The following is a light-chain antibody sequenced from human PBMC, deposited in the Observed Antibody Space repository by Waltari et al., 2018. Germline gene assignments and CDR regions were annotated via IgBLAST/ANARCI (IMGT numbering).Light chain of an antibody. J-gene: IGLJ3*02. CDR3: ATWDDSLTGGV. V-gene: IGLV1-47*01. CDR1: SSNIGSYY. Sequence: QSVLTQPPSASGTPGQRVTISCSGSSSNIGSYYVYWYQQLSGTAPKLLIYRNNGRPSGVPDRFAGSKSGHSASLAISGLRSEDEAHYYWATWDDSLTGGVFGGGTKLAVL. CDR2: RNN.